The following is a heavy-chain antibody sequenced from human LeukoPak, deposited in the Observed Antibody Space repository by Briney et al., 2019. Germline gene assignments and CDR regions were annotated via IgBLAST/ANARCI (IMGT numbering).Heavy chain of an antibody. V-gene: IGHV1-18*01. CDR1: GYTFTSYG. CDR2: ISAYNGNT. CDR3: ARVGPKDAYCSSTSCYYQWFDP. Sequence: ASVKVSCKASGYTFTSYGISWVRQAPGQGLEWMGWISAYNGNTNYAQKLQGRVTMTTDTSTSTAYMELRSLRSDDTAVYYCARVGPKDAYCSSTSCYYQWFDPWGQGTLVTVSS. D-gene: IGHD2-2*01. J-gene: IGHJ5*02.